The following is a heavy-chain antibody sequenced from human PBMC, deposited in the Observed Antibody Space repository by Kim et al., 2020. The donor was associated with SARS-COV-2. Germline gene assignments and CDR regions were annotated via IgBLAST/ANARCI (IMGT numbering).Heavy chain of an antibody. CDR3: TRNVKEDGSGSYYKRYYYCYYGMDV. V-gene: IGHV3-49*03. J-gene: IGHJ6*02. CDR1: GFTFGDYA. Sequence: GGSLRLSCTASGFTFGDYAMSWFRQAPGKGLVWVGFITSKAYGGTTEYAASVKGRFTISRDDSKSIAYLQMNSLKTEDTAVYYCTRNVKEDGSGSYYKRYYYCYYGMDVWGQGTTVTVSS. D-gene: IGHD3-10*01. CDR2: ITSKAYGGTT.